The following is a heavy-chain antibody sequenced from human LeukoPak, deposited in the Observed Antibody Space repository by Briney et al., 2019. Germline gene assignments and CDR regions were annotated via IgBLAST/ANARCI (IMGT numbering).Heavy chain of an antibody. J-gene: IGHJ4*02. Sequence: GGSLRLSCAASGFTFSTYAMSWVRQAPGKGLEWVAVISYDGSNKYYADSVKGRFTISRDNSKNTLYLQMNSLRAEDTAVYYCAKDYLYLFDYWGQGTLVTVSS. D-gene: IGHD2/OR15-2a*01. CDR2: ISYDGSNK. CDR3: AKDYLYLFDY. CDR1: GFTFSTYA. V-gene: IGHV3-30*18.